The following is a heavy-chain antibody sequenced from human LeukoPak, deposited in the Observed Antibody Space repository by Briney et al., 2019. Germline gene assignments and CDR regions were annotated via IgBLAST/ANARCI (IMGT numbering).Heavy chain of an antibody. CDR2: VNSDVTST. D-gene: IGHD4-23*01. J-gene: IGHJ4*02. V-gene: IGHV3-74*01. Sequence: PGGSLRLSCAASQSTFYSYWMHWVRQVPGKGLVWVSRVNSDVTSTSYADSVKGRFTVSRDNTKNTLYLQMDSLRVDDTAVYYCAGGGFSGFDRWGQGIVVTVSS. CDR1: QSTFYSYW. CDR3: AGGGFSGFDR.